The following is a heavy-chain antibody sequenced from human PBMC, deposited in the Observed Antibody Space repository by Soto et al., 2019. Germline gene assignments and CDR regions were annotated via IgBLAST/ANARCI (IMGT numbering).Heavy chain of an antibody. CDR2: ISGAGDST. CDR3: AKDLSTWRGFGLGD. D-gene: IGHD3-3*01. CDR1: GFTFSTYA. Sequence: EVQLLESGGGSVQPGGSLRLSCAASGFTFSTYAMSWVRQAPGKGLEWVSVISGAGDSTYYADSVKGRFTISRGNSKNTLYLQMNSLRAEDTAVYYCAKDLSTWRGFGLGDWGQGTLVTVSS. V-gene: IGHV3-23*01. J-gene: IGHJ4*02.